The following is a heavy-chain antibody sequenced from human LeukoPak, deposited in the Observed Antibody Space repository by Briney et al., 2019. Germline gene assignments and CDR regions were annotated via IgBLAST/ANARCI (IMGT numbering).Heavy chain of an antibody. CDR3: ARDRDRRGGSYYFDY. V-gene: IGHV4-39*07. D-gene: IGHD1-26*01. Sequence: SSETLSLTCTVSGGSISSSSYYWGWIRQPPGKGLEWIGSIYYSGSTYYNPSLKSRVTISVDTSKNQFSLKLSSVTAADTAVYYCARDRDRRGGSYYFDYWGQGTLVTVSS. CDR2: IYYSGST. CDR1: GGSISSSSYY. J-gene: IGHJ4*02.